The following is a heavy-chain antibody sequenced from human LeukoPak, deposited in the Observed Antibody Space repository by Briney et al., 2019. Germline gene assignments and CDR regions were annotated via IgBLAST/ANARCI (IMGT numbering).Heavy chain of an antibody. CDR2: INHSGST. Sequence: SETLSLTCAVYGGSFSGYYWSWIRQPPGKGLEWIGEINHSGSTNYNPSLKSRVTMSVDTSKNQFSLKLSSVTAADTAVYYCARLSIEASYYYYGMDVWGQGTTVTVSS. J-gene: IGHJ6*02. CDR3: ARLSIEASYYYYGMDV. V-gene: IGHV4-34*01. D-gene: IGHD3-16*02. CDR1: GGSFSGYY.